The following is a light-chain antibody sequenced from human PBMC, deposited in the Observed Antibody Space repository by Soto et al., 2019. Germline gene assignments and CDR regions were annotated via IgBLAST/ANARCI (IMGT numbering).Light chain of an antibody. V-gene: IGKV3-11*01. CDR3: QQRSSWPLT. J-gene: IGKJ4*01. CDR2: DAS. Sequence: EIVLTQSPATLSLSPGDRATLSCWASQSVSSYLAWYQQKSGHAPRLLIYDASNRASGIPARFSGSGSGTDFTLTISSLGPEDFAFYYCQQRSSWPLTFGGGTRVEIK. CDR1: QSVSSY.